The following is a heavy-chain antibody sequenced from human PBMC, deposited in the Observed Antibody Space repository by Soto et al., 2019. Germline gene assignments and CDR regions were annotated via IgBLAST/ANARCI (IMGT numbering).Heavy chain of an antibody. V-gene: IGHV3-49*05. CDR3: TRVFDDSSGYYYSYYYGMDV. CDR2: IRSKAYGGTT. Sequence: NPGGSLRLSCTASGFTFGDYAMSWFRQAPGKGLEWVGFIRSKAYGGTTEYAASVKGRFTISRDDSKSIAYLQMNSLKTEDTAVYYCTRVFDDSSGYYYSYYYGMDVWGQGTTVTVSS. D-gene: IGHD3-22*01. CDR1: GFTFGDYA. J-gene: IGHJ6*02.